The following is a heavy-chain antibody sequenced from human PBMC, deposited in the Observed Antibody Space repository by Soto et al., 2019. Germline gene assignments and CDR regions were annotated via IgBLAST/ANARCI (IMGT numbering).Heavy chain of an antibody. J-gene: IGHJ6*02. D-gene: IGHD2-15*01. CDR1: GFTFSGYW. CDR3: ATGGSGRDYYYAMDV. Sequence: EVQLVESGGGLVQPGGSLRLSCAASGFTFSGYWMSWVRQAPGKGLEWVANINQDGGEKYYVDSVKGRFTISIDNAKNSLYLQMNSLRAEDTAVFYCATGGSGRDYYYAMDVWGQGTTVTVSS. CDR2: INQDGGEK. V-gene: IGHV3-7*01.